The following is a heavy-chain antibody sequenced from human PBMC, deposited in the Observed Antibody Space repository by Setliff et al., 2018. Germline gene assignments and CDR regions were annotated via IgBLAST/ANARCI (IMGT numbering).Heavy chain of an antibody. J-gene: IGHJ4*02. CDR2: INHSGIS. CDR3: ARAHFWSGHHDY. V-gene: IGHV4-34*08. D-gene: IGHD3-3*02. CDR1: GGTFSDYY. Sequence: SETLSLTCAASGGTFSDYYWTWIRQPPGEGLEWIGEINHSGISNYNPSLKSRVTIAVDTSNNQFSLKLTSVTAADTAVYYCARAHFWSGHHDYWGQGTLVTVSS.